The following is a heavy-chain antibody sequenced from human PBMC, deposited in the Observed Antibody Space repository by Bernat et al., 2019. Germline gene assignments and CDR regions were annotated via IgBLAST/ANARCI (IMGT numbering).Heavy chain of an antibody. V-gene: IGHV3-33*01. J-gene: IGHJ4*02. D-gene: IGHD3-22*01. CDR2: IWYDGSNK. Sequence: QVHLVESGGGVVQPGRSLRLSCVASGFIFSNYGIHWVRQAPGKGLEWVAVIWYDGSNKYYAESVKGRFTISRDTSQNMLYLPMDSLRADDTAVYYCARGKYYASSGYYYGTFDYWGQGTLVIVSS. CDR1: GFIFSNYG. CDR3: ARGKYYASSGYYYGTFDY.